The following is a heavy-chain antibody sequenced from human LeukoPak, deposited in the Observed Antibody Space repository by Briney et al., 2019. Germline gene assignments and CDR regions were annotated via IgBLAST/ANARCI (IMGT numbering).Heavy chain of an antibody. V-gene: IGHV4-34*01. CDR3: ARGRGYSGYGL. Sequence: PSETLSLTCAVSGGSFSGYYWSWIRQPPGKGLEWIGEINHSGSTNYNPSLYSRVTISLDTSNNHFSLRLTSVTAADPAVYYCARGRGYSGYGLWGQGTLVTVSS. D-gene: IGHD5-12*01. J-gene: IGHJ4*02. CDR2: INHSGST. CDR1: GGSFSGYY.